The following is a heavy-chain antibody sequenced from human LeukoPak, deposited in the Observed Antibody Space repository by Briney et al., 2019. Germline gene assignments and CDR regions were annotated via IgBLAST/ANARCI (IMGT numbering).Heavy chain of an antibody. CDR3: ARENYGDDFDY. CDR1: GGSISSGSYY. V-gene: IGHV4-61*02. Sequence: SQTLSLTCTVSGGSISSGSYYWSWIRQPAGKGLEWIGRIYTSGSTNYNPSLKSRVTISVDTSKNQFSLKLSSVTAADTAVYYCARENYGDDFDYWGQGPMVTVSS. D-gene: IGHD4-17*01. J-gene: IGHJ4*02. CDR2: IYTSGST.